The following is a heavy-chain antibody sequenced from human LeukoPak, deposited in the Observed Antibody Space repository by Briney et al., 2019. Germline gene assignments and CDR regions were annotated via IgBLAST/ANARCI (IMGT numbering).Heavy chain of an antibody. V-gene: IGHV3-7*01. CDR2: IQEDGSGK. D-gene: IGHD1-26*01. Sequence: GGSLRLSCEASGFTFSGYWMSWVRQAPGKGLEWVANIQEDGSGKHYVGSVKGRFTISRDNAKNSLYLQINSLKAEDTAVYYCARDSIYSGSYSTFDLWGQGTLVTVSS. CDR1: GFTFSGYW. CDR3: ARDSIYSGSYSTFDL. J-gene: IGHJ4*02.